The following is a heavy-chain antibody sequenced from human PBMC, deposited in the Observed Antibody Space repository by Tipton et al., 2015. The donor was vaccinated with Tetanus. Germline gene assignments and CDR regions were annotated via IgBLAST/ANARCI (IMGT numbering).Heavy chain of an antibody. J-gene: IGHJ6*02. V-gene: IGHV1-2*02. CDR1: GYTFTGYY. CDR2: IDPNSGGT. CDR3: ARDWGDYIYYGMDV. Sequence: QLVQSGAEVKKPGASVKVSCKASGYTFTGYYIYWVRQAPGQGLEWMGWIDPNSGGTVYAQKFQGRVTMTRDTSISTAYMELRSLRSDDTAVYYCARDWGDYIYYGMDVWGPGTTVTV. D-gene: IGHD2-21*01.